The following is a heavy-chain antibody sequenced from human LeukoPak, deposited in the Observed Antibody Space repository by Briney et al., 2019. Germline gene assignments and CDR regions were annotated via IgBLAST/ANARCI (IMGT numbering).Heavy chain of an antibody. D-gene: IGHD1/OR15-1a*01. Sequence: GGSLRLSCAASGFTFSIFGIHWVRQAPGKGLEWVAAISPDGNREYYTESVKGRFTVSRDNSNNMIYLRINSLRGDDSAVYYCAKINNVDDFWGQGTLVTVSS. CDR1: GFTFSIFG. CDR3: AKINNVDDF. CDR2: ISPDGNRE. V-gene: IGHV3-30*18. J-gene: IGHJ4*02.